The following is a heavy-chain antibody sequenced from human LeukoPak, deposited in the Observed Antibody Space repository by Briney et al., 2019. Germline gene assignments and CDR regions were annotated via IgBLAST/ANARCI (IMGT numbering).Heavy chain of an antibody. CDR3: ARDGRYSSSWHQYYYYMDV. J-gene: IGHJ6*03. CDR2: ISYDGSNK. D-gene: IGHD6-13*01. V-gene: IGHV3-30*03. CDR1: GFSFNSYG. Sequence: PGGSLRLSCAGPGFSFNSYGIHWVRQAPGKGLEWVAVISYDGSNKYYADSVKGRFTISRDNSKNTLYLQMNSLRAEDTAVYYCARDGRYSSSWHQYYYYMDVWGKGTTVTVSS.